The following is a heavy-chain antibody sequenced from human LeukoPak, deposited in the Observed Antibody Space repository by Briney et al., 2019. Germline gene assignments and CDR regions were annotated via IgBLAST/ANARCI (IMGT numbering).Heavy chain of an antibody. J-gene: IGHJ4*02. CDR1: GGTFSSYA. CDR2: IIPIFGTA. Sequence: ASVKVSCKASGGTFSSYAISWVRQAPGQGLEWMGGIIPIFGTANYAQKFQGRVTITADESTSTAYMELSRLRSDDTAVYCCARAGEGYCSGGSCYSEYYFDYWGQGTLVTVSS. D-gene: IGHD2-15*01. CDR3: ARAGEGYCSGGSCYSEYYFDY. V-gene: IGHV1-69*13.